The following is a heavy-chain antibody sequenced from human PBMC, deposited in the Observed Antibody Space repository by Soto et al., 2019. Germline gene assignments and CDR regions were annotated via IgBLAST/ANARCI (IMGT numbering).Heavy chain of an antibody. V-gene: IGHV3-23*01. CDR3: AKEPYSSSWYLSLFDY. D-gene: IGHD6-13*01. J-gene: IGHJ4*02. CDR2: ISGSGGST. CDR1: GFTFSSYA. Sequence: PGGSLRLSCAASGFTFSSYAMSWVRQAPGKGLEWVSAISGSGGSTYYADSVKGRFTISRDNSKNTLYLQMNSLRVEDTAVYYCAKEPYSSSWYLSLFDYWGQGTLVTVSS.